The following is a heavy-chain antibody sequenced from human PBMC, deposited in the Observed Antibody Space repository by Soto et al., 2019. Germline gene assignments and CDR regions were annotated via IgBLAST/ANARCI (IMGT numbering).Heavy chain of an antibody. Sequence: SVKVSCKASGGTFSSYAISWVRQAPGQGLEWMGGIIPIFGTANYAQKFQGRVTITADESTSTAYMELSSLRSEDTAVYYCAREIYRYGYSGAFDISGQGTMVTVSS. CDR1: GGTFSSYA. D-gene: IGHD5-18*01. J-gene: IGHJ3*02. CDR2: IIPIFGTA. CDR3: AREIYRYGYSGAFDI. V-gene: IGHV1-69*13.